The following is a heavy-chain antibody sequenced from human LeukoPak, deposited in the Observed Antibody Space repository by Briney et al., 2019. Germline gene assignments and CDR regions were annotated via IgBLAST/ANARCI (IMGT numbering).Heavy chain of an antibody. CDR3: AKRDGYCSSTSCLYYYYMDV. Sequence: GGSLRLSCAASGFTFSSYAMSWVRQAPGKGLEWVSGISGSGGSTYYADSVKGRFTISRDNSKNTPYLQMNSLRAEDTAVYYCAKRDGYCSSTSCLYYYYMDVWGKGTTVTVSS. V-gene: IGHV3-23*01. J-gene: IGHJ6*03. CDR1: GFTFSSYA. CDR2: ISGSGGST. D-gene: IGHD2-2*01.